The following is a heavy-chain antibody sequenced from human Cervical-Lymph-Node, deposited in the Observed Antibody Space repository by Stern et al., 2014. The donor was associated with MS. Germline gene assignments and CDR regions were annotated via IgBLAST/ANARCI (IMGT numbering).Heavy chain of an antibody. CDR3: AHSRVKYCRGGTCYSSLFDY. Sequence: QITLKESGPTLVKPTQTVTLTCTLSGFSVTTAGAGVGWIRQPPGKALEWLALIYWDDDKLYSPSLKNRLSITKDTSKNQVVLTMTNVDPVDTATYYCAHSRVKYCRGGTCYSSLFDYWGQGTLVTVSS. V-gene: IGHV2-5*02. J-gene: IGHJ4*02. CDR2: IYWDDDK. CDR1: GFSVTTAGAG. D-gene: IGHD2-15*01.